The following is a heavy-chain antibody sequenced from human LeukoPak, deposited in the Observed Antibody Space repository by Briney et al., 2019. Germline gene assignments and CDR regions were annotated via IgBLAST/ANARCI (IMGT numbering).Heavy chain of an antibody. J-gene: IGHJ4*02. CDR2: FDYSGRT. CDR1: GGSISSSSSSNYY. D-gene: IGHD3-10*01. CDR3: ARQATSYGSGSYWGFRYFDY. V-gene: IGHV4-39*01. Sequence: SETLSLTCTVSGGSISSSSSSNYYWGWVRQPPGKGLEWIGSFDYSGRTYYTPSLKSRVTISVDTSKNQFSLKLSSVTAADTAVYYCARQATSYGSGSYWGFRYFDYWGQGTLVTVSS.